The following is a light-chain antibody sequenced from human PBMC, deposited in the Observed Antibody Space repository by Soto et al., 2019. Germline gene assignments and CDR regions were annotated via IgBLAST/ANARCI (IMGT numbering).Light chain of an antibody. CDR2: KAS. Sequence: DIQMTQSPSTLSASVGDRVTITCRASQSISSWLAWYQQKPGKAPKLLIYKASSLESGVPSRFSGSGSGTDFTLTISRLEPEDFAVYYCQQYDSSPRTFGQGTKV. CDR1: QSISSW. V-gene: IGKV1-5*03. CDR3: QQYDSSPRT. J-gene: IGKJ1*01.